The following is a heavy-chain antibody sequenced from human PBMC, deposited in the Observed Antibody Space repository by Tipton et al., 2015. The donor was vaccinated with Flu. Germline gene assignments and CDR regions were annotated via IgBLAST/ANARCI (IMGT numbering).Heavy chain of an antibody. CDR1: GFKFSNFA. CDR2: ISASGGNT. J-gene: IGHJ4*02. Sequence: GSLRLSCAASGFKFSNFALCWVRQVPGKGLEWISAISASGGNTYYADSVKGRFTISRDNAKNTLYLQMNSLRAEDTAVYYCARDGEIYYFDYWGQGTLVTVSS. CDR3: ARDGEIYYFDY. D-gene: IGHD7-27*01. V-gene: IGHV3-23*01.